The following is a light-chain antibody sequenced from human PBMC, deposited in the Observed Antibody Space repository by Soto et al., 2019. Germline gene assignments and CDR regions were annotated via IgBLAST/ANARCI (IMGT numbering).Light chain of an antibody. CDR3: QQYANRPLT. Sequence: DIQMTQSPSSLSSSVGDRVTITCQASQGISNYLTWYQQKPGKAPKLLIYDASNRETGVPSRFSGSGSGTDFTLTISSLQPEDIAIYYCQQYANRPLTFGGGTKVEIK. CDR1: QGISNY. V-gene: IGKV1-33*01. J-gene: IGKJ4*01. CDR2: DAS.